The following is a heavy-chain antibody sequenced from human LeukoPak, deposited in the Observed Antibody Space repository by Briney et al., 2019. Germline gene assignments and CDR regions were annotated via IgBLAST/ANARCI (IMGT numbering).Heavy chain of an antibody. Sequence: PGGSLRLSCAASGFTFSDYALNWVRQAPGKGLEWISSITGSSYNKYYAESLKGRVTISRDNAKNSLYLQMDSLRAEDTAVYYCGVGASSASEFDYWGQGTLVNVSS. J-gene: IGHJ4*02. CDR2: ITGSSYNK. CDR1: GFTFSDYA. V-gene: IGHV3-21*01. CDR3: GVGASSASEFDY. D-gene: IGHD1-26*01.